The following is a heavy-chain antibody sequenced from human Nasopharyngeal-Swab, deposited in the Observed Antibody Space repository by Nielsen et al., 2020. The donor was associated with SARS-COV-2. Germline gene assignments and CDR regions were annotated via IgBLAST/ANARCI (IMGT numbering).Heavy chain of an antibody. CDR1: GFTFSSYS. Sequence: GESLKISCAASGFTFSSYSMNWVHQAPGKGLEWVSYISSSSTIYYADSVKGRFTISRDNAKNSLYLQMNSLRAEDTAVYYCAREHITMVRGGDYWGQGTLVTVSS. CDR2: ISSSSTI. CDR3: AREHITMVRGGDY. D-gene: IGHD3-10*01. J-gene: IGHJ4*02. V-gene: IGHV3-48*04.